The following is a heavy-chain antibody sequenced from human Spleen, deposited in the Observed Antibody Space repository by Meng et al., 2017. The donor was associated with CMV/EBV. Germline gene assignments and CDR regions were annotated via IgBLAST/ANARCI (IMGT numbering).Heavy chain of an antibody. Sequence: GESLKISCAVSGFTFSSYSMNWVRQAPGKGLEWVSYISSSSSTIYYADSVKGRFTISRDNVKNSLYLQMNSLRAEDTAVYYCASRYQLLYDNWFDPWGQGTLVTVSS. J-gene: IGHJ5*02. D-gene: IGHD2-2*02. V-gene: IGHV3-48*04. CDR2: ISSSSSTI. CDR3: ASRYQLLYDNWFDP. CDR1: GFTFSSYS.